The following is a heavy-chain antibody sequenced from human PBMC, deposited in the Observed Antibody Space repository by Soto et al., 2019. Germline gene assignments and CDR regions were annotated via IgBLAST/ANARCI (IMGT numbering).Heavy chain of an antibody. D-gene: IGHD2-2*02. CDR2: ISGSGGGT. CDR3: SKNPAARPYYYYGMDV. Sequence: EVQLVESGGGLVQPGGSLRLSCAASGFTFSSCAMSWVRQAPGKGLEWVSAISGSGGGTYYADSVKGRFTISRDNSKNTLFLQMNGPSADDTAVYFCSKNPAARPYYYYGMDVWGLWTTVTVSS. V-gene: IGHV3-23*04. CDR1: GFTFSSCA. J-gene: IGHJ6*02.